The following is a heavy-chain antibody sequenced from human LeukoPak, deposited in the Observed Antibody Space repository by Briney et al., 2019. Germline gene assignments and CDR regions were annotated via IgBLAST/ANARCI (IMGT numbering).Heavy chain of an antibody. CDR2: ISGSGGST. CDR1: GFTFSSYS. CDR3: AKVPVVTALDAFDI. V-gene: IGHV3-23*01. D-gene: IGHD2-21*02. Sequence: GGSLRLSCAASGFTFSSYSMNWVRRAPGKGLEWVSAISGSGGSTYYADSVKGRFTISRDNSKNTLYLQMHSLRVEDTAVYYCAKVPVVTALDAFDIWGQGTMVTVSS. J-gene: IGHJ3*02.